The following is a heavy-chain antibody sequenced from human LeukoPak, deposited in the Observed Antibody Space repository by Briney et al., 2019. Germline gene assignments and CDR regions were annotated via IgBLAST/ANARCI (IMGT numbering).Heavy chain of an antibody. V-gene: IGHV3-48*04. CDR2: ISSSGTTI. J-gene: IGHJ4*02. Sequence: GGTLRLSCAASGFTFSSHGMSWVRQAPGKGLEWVSTISSSGTTIYYAASVKGRFTISRDNAKNSLYLQMNSLRAEDTAVYYCARGYGSGSSHIDYWGQGTLVTVSS. CDR1: GFTFSSHG. D-gene: IGHD3-10*01. CDR3: ARGYGSGSSHIDY.